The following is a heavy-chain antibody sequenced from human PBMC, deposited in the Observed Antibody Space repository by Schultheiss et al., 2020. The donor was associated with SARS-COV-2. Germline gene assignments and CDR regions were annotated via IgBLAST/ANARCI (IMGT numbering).Heavy chain of an antibody. CDR2: IYHSGST. CDR1: GGSISSYY. CDR3: ARERPGPLDY. V-gene: IGHV4-59*12. J-gene: IGHJ4*02. Sequence: SQTLSLTCTVSGGSISSYYWSWIRQPPGKGLEWIGSIYHSGSTYYNPSLKSRVTISVDTSKNQFSLKLSSVTAADTAVYYCARERPGPLDYWGQGTLVTVSS.